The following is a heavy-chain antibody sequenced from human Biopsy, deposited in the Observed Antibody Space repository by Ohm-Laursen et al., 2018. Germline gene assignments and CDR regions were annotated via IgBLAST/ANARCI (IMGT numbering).Heavy chain of an antibody. J-gene: IGHJ4*02. D-gene: IGHD1-26*01. CDR1: GYFFSSYG. CDR3: VRGTGSQYFDY. V-gene: IGHV1-18*01. Sequence: ASVKVSCKASGYFFSSYGLKGGRQAPGPGLEGRGRISGYNGNTNYAQKFQGRVTMTIDSSESPAYLELRGLRSDDTAFYYCVRGTGSQYFDYWGQGTLVTVSS. CDR2: ISGYNGNT.